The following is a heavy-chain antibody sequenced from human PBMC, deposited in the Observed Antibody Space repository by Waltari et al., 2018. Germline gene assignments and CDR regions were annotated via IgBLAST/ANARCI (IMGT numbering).Heavy chain of an antibody. CDR3: ARGGGAAGTFGY. Sequence: EVQLVESGGGLVQPGGSLRLSCAASGFTFSSYWMSWVRQAPGKGLEGVANIKQDGSGKYYEDSGKGRFTISRDNAKNSLYLQMNSLRAEDTAVYYCARGGGAAGTFGYWGQGTLVTVSS. D-gene: IGHD6-13*01. CDR2: IKQDGSGK. J-gene: IGHJ4*02. V-gene: IGHV3-7*01. CDR1: GFTFSSYW.